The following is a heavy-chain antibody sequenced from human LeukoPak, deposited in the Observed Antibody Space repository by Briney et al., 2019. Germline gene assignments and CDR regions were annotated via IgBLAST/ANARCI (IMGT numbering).Heavy chain of an antibody. J-gene: IGHJ4*02. CDR2: IYYSGST. D-gene: IGHD3-22*01. V-gene: IGHV4-59*01. Sequence: SETLSLTCTVSGGSISSYYWSWIRQPPGKGLEWIGYIYYSGSTNYNPSLKGRVTISVDTSKNQFSLKLSSVTAADTAVYYCARGLYYYDSSGYYFDYWGQGTLVTVSS. CDR1: GGSISSYY. CDR3: ARGLYYYDSSGYYFDY.